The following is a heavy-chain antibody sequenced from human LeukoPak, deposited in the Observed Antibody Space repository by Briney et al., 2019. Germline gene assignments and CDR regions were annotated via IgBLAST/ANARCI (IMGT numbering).Heavy chain of an antibody. J-gene: IGHJ4*02. CDR1: GGSISSGSYY. CDR2: IYTSGST. Sequence: SQTLSLTCTVSGGSISSGSYYWSWIRQPAGKGLEWTGRIYTSGSTNYNPSLKSRVTISVDTSKNQFSLKLSSVTAADTAVYYCASLYSSSINPFDYWGQGTLVTVSS. V-gene: IGHV4-61*02. D-gene: IGHD6-6*01. CDR3: ASLYSSSINPFDY.